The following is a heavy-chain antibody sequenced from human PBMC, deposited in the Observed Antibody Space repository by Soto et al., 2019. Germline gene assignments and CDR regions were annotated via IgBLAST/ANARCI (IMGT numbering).Heavy chain of an antibody. Sequence: QITLKESGPTLVKSTQTLTLTCTFSGFSLSTRGVGVAWIRQPPGKALEWLTLIYWDDEKHYSPSLKSRITITKVTSKNPVVLTMTNMAPVDTATYYCAQFRADGIMIRDYWGQGTRVTVSS. D-gene: IGHD2-8*01. CDR2: IYWDDEK. CDR3: AQFRADGIMIRDY. CDR1: GFSLSTRGVG. V-gene: IGHV2-5*02. J-gene: IGHJ4*02.